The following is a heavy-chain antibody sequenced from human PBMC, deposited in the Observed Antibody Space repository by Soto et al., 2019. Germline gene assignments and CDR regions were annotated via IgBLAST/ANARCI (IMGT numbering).Heavy chain of an antibody. CDR1: GYTFTGYY. V-gene: IGHV1-2*02. D-gene: IGHD1-1*01. CDR2: INPNSGGT. CDR3: AREDTTGMGGVGAFDI. Sequence: ASVKVFCKASGYTFTGYYMHWVRQAPGQGLEWMGWINPNSGGTNYAQKFQGRVTMTRDTSISTAYMELSRLRSDDTAVYYCAREDTTGMGGVGAFDIWGQGTMVTVSS. J-gene: IGHJ3*02.